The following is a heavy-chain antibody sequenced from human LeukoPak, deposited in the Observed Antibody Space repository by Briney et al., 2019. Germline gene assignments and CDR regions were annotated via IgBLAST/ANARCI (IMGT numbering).Heavy chain of an antibody. Sequence: SVKVSCKASGYTFTSYGISWVRQAPGQGLEWMGGIIPIFGTANYAQKFQGRVTITADESTSTAYMELSSLRSEDTAVYYCARSSGYLVDYWGQGTLVTVSS. V-gene: IGHV1-69*13. CDR3: ARSSGYLVDY. CDR2: IIPIFGTA. CDR1: GYTFTSYG. J-gene: IGHJ4*02. D-gene: IGHD6-13*01.